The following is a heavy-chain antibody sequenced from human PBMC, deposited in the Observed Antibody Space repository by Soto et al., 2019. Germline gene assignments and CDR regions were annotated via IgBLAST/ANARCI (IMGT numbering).Heavy chain of an antibody. V-gene: IGHV3-30-3*01. CDR1: GFTFSSYA. J-gene: IGHJ4*02. CDR3: ARDLMNYDSSGYSRLDY. D-gene: IGHD3-22*01. CDR2: ISYDGSNK. Sequence: QVQLVESGGGVVQPGRSLRLSCAASGFTFSSYAMHWVRQAPGKGLEWVAVISYDGSNKYYADSVKGRFTISRDNSXNXRYLQMNSLRAEDTAVYYCARDLMNYDSSGYSRLDYWGQGTLVTVSS.